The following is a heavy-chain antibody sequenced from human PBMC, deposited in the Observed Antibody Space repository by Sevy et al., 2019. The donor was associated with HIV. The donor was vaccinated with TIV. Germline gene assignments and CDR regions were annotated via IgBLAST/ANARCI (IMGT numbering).Heavy chain of an antibody. Sequence: ASVKVSCKASGYTFTSYDINWVRQATGQGLEWMGWMNPNSGNTGYAQKFQGRVTITRNTSISTAYMELSGLRSEDTAVYYCARGRGLYYYDSSGYVIWGQGTLVTVSS. D-gene: IGHD3-22*01. J-gene: IGHJ4*02. CDR1: GYTFTSYD. CDR2: MNPNSGNT. V-gene: IGHV1-8*03. CDR3: ARGRGLYYYDSSGYVI.